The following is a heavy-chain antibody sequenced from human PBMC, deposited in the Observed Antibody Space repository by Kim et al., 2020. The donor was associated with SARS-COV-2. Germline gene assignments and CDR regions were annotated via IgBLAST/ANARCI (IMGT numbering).Heavy chain of an antibody. J-gene: IGHJ4*02. CDR3: ARQGGFGSWYFDY. CDR1: GFTFSSYA. CDR2: IWYDGSDK. D-gene: IGHD5-18*01. Sequence: GGSLRLSCAASGFTFSSYAMHWVRQAPGKGLEWVAVIWYDGSDKNYADSVKGRFTISRDNSKNTLYLQMNSLRAEDTAVYYCARQGGFGSWYFDYWGQGTLMTGSS. V-gene: IGHV3-33*01.